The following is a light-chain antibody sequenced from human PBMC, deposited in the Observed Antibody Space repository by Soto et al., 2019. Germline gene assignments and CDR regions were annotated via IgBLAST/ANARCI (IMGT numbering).Light chain of an antibody. CDR1: QSVSSY. J-gene: IGKJ1*01. CDR2: DAS. Sequence: IVMTQSPATLSVSPWERVTLSCRASQSVSSYLAWYQQKPGQAPRLLIYDASNRATGIPARFSGSGSGTDFTLTISSLEPEDFAVYYCQQRSNWPRTFGQGTKVDIK. CDR3: QQRSNWPRT. V-gene: IGKV3-11*01.